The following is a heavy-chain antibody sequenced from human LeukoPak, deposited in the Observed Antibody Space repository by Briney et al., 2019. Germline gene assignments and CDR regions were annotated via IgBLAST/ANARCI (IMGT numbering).Heavy chain of an antibody. CDR2: INPNSGGT. CDR1: GYTFTGYY. V-gene: IGHV1-2*02. D-gene: IGHD2-2*01. J-gene: IGHJ5*02. Sequence: ASVKVSCKASGYTFTGYYMHWVRQAPGQGLEWMGWINPNSGGTNYAQKFQGRVTMTRDTSISTAYMELSRLRSDDTAVYYCARDDTLGYCSSTSCYRRSGFDPWGQGTLVTVSS. CDR3: ARDDTLGYCSSTSCYRRSGFDP.